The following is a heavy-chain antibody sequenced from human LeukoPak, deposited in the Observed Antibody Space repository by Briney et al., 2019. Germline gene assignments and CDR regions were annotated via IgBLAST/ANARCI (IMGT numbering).Heavy chain of an antibody. CDR2: IKRKTDGGTT. D-gene: IGHD2-15*01. J-gene: IGHJ3*02. V-gene: IGHV3-15*01. Sequence: GSPRLSCAASGFTFGSYSMSWVRQAPRKGLEWVGRIKRKTDGGTTDYAAPVKGRFTISRDDSKNTLYLQMNSLKTEDTAVYYCLSVAYSDAFDIWGHRPILTVSS. CDR3: LSVAYSDAFDI. CDR1: GFTFGSYS.